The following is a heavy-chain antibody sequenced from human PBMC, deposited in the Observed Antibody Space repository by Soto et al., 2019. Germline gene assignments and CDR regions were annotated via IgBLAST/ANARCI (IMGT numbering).Heavy chain of an antibody. V-gene: IGHV3-30*18. Sequence: QVQLVESGGGVVQPGRSLRLSCAASGFTFSSYGMHWVRQAPGKGLEWVAVISYDGSNKYYADSVKGRFTISRDNSKNTLYLQMNSLRAEDTAVYYCAKDGGMDVWGQGTMVTVSS. CDR2: ISYDGSNK. J-gene: IGHJ6*02. CDR1: GFTFSSYG. CDR3: AKDGGMDV.